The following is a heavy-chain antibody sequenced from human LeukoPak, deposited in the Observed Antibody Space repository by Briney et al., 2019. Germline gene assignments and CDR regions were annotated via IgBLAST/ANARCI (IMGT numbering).Heavy chain of an antibody. J-gene: IGHJ4*02. CDR2: IIPIFGAA. Sequence: SVKVSCKASGGTFSSYAISWVRQAPGQGLEWMGRIIPIFGAANYAQKFQGRVTITTDESTSTAYMELSSLRSEDTAVYYCARLDFWSGYYFDYWGQGTLVTVSS. V-gene: IGHV1-69*05. D-gene: IGHD3-3*01. CDR1: GGTFSSYA. CDR3: ARLDFWSGYYFDY.